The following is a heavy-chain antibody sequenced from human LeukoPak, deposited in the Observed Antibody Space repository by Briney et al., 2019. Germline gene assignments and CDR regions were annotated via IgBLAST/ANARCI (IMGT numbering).Heavy chain of an antibody. CDR3: ARGDFYYDSSDP. CDR1: GYTFTNYA. CDR2: INAGNGNT. Sequence: GASVKVSCEASGYTFTNYAMYWVRQAPGQRLEWMGWINAGNGNTKYSQKFQGRVTITSDTSANTVYMELSSLRSEDTAVYYCARGDFYYDSSDPWGQGTLVTVSS. D-gene: IGHD3-22*01. J-gene: IGHJ5*02. V-gene: IGHV1-3*01.